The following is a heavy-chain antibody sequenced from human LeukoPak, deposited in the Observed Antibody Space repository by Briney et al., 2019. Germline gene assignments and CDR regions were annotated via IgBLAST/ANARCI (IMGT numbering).Heavy chain of an antibody. D-gene: IGHD6-13*01. J-gene: IGHJ4*02. CDR2: IKKDGSET. Sequence: PGGSLRLACAASGFTFSIYWMSWVRQAPGKGLEWVAKIKKDGSETYYVDAVTGRFSISRDNAKNSLYLKMNSLREEDTAVYYCARWRQQLANFFDYWGQGTLVTVSS. V-gene: IGHV3-7*01. CDR1: GFTFSIYW. CDR3: ARWRQQLANFFDY.